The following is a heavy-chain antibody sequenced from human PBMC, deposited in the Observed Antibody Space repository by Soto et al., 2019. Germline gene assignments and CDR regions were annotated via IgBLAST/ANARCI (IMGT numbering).Heavy chain of an antibody. V-gene: IGHV3-30*08. CDR2: ISYDGSHK. CDR1: AFTFSSCA. CDR3: AKYGRSDSGSYLAKRGYYYGMDV. D-gene: IGHD1-26*01. J-gene: IGHJ6*02. Sequence: TGGSLSLSGVASAFTFSSCAMRWFRQAPVNGRQWVAVISYDGSHKYYADSVKGRFTISRDNSKNTLYLQMNSLRAEDTAVYYCAKYGRSDSGSYLAKRGYYYGMDVWGQGTTVTVSS.